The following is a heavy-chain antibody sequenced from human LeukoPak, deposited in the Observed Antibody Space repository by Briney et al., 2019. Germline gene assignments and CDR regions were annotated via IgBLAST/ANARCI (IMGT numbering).Heavy chain of an antibody. V-gene: IGHV3-74*01. CDR1: GFTFSSYW. CDR3: ARGLRYFDWLFPPDAFDI. Sequence: GGSLRLSCAASGFTFSSYWMHWVRQAPGKGLVWVSRINSDGSSTSYAGSVKGRFTISRDNAKNTLYLQMNSLRAEDTAVYYCARGLRYFDWLFPPDAFDIWGQGTMVTVSS. CDR2: INSDGSST. J-gene: IGHJ3*02. D-gene: IGHD3-9*01.